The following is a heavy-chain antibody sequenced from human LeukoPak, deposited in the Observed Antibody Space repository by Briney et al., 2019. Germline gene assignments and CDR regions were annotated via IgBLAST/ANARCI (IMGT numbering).Heavy chain of an antibody. D-gene: IGHD5-12*01. Sequence: ASVKLSCKASGYTFTSYYMHWVRQAPGQGLEWMGIINPSGGGTTYAQKFQGRVTMTRDTSTSTVYMELSSLKSEDTAVYYCARDGYNGFDYWGQGTLVTVSS. J-gene: IGHJ4*02. CDR1: GYTFTSYY. V-gene: IGHV1-46*01. CDR2: INPSGGGT. CDR3: ARDGYNGFDY.